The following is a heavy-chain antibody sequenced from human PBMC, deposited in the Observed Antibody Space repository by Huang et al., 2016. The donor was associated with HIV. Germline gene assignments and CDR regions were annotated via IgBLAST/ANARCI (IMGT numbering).Heavy chain of an antibody. D-gene: IGHD3-10*01. CDR3: ARFRGPQVTLNWLDP. CDR2: VITYNGHT. V-gene: IGHV1-18*01. CDR1: GYTFFTYS. J-gene: IGHJ5*02. Sequence: QVQLVQSGPEMKKPGASVNVSCKASGYTFFTYSISWVRQAPGQGLEWMGCVITYNGHTNYAQKYQDRLTLTTDVSTSSAYMELKNLRSDDTAVYYCARFRGPQVTLNWLDPWGQGTLVTVSS.